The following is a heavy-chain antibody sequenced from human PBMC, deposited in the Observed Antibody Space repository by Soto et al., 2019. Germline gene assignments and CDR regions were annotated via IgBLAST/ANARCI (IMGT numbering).Heavy chain of an antibody. D-gene: IGHD6-19*01. V-gene: IGHV4-39*01. CDR1: GGSVSSSSYY. CDR3: ARHHAPSSGWSKINYFDY. Sequence: SETLSLTCTVSGGSVSSSSYYWGWVRQPPGKGLEWIGSVYYSGSTYYNPSLESRVTISVDKSKNQFSLKLMSLSASDTAMYYCARHHAPSSGWSKINYFDYWGQGTLVTVSS. CDR2: VYYSGST. J-gene: IGHJ4*02.